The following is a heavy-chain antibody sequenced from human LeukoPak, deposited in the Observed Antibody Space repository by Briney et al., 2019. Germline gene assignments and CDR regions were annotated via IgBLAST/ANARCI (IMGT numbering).Heavy chain of an antibody. CDR2: ISWDGGST. D-gene: IGHD3-3*01. Sequence: QPGGSLRLSCAASGFTFDDYAMHWVRQAPGKGLEWVSLISWDGGSTYYADSVKGRFTISRDNSKNSPYLQLNGLRAEDTALYYCAEQGGVRFLEWGLGYWGQGTLVTVSS. J-gene: IGHJ4*02. V-gene: IGHV3-43D*04. CDR1: GFTFDDYA. CDR3: AEQGGVRFLEWGLGY.